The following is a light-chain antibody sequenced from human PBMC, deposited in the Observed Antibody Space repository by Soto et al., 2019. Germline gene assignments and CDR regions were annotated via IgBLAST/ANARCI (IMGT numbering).Light chain of an antibody. V-gene: IGLV2-14*01. CDR2: DVT. Sequence: QSALTQPASVTGSPGQSITISCTGTRSDVGGYNFVSWYQQHPGKVPKLLIYDVTHRPSGVSNRFSASKSANTASLTISGLHAEVEADYYCSSYTSTNTLVFGGGTKLTVL. CDR1: RSDVGGYNF. J-gene: IGLJ2*01. CDR3: SSYTSTNTLV.